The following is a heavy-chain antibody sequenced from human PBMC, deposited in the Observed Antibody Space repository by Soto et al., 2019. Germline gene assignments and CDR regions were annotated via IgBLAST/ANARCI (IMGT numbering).Heavy chain of an antibody. V-gene: IGHV3-30*18. D-gene: IGHD6-13*01. CDR2: ISYDGSNK. Sequence: GGSLRLSCAASGFTFSSYGMHWVRQAPGKGLEWVAVISYDGSNKHYADSVKGRFTISRDNSKNTLYLQMNSLRAEDTAVYYCAKGIAAAATSIDYWGQGTLVTVSS. J-gene: IGHJ4*02. CDR3: AKGIAAAATSIDY. CDR1: GFTFSSYG.